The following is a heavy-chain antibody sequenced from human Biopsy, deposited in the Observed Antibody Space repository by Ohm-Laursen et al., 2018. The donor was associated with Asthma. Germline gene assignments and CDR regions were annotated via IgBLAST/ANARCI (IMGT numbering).Heavy chain of an antibody. CDR1: GYDFSSYG. D-gene: IGHD5-12*01. CDR3: ARGYSGSDRIVYYYSGLEA. V-gene: IGHV1-69*13. J-gene: IGHJ6*02. Sequence: SVKVSCKASGYDFSSYGISWVRQAPGQGLEWMGGLIPVLGTPDHAQMFEGRVTITADESTSTAYMELSSLSSEDTAVYYCARGYSGSDRIVYYYSGLEAWGQGTTVTVSS. CDR2: LIPVLGTP.